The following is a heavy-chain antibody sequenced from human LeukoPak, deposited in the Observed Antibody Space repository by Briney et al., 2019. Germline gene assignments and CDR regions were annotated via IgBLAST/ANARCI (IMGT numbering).Heavy chain of an antibody. J-gene: IGHJ3*02. CDR3: ARAYSSSWYNAFDI. CDR2: IYSGGST. CDR1: EFSVGSNY. Sequence: GGSLRLSCAASEFSVGSNYMTWVRQAPGKGLEWVSLIYSGGSTYYADSVKGRFTISRDNSKNTLYLQMNSLRAEDTAVYYCARAYSSSWYNAFDIWGQGTMVTASS. V-gene: IGHV3-66*01. D-gene: IGHD6-13*01.